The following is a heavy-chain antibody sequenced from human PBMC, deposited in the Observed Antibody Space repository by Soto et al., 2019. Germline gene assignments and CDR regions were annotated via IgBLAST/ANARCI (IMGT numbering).Heavy chain of an antibody. CDR3: ARDWNYYYYGLGV. CDR2: ISAYNGNT. D-gene: IGHD1-1*01. CDR1: GYSITSYG. V-gene: IGHV1-18*01. J-gene: IGHJ6*02. Sequence: SVKLSCKASGYSITSYGISWVRQAPGQGLEWMGWISAYNGNTNYAQKLQGRVTMTTDTSTSTAYMELRSLRSDDTAVYYCARDWNYYYYGLGVWGQRPTGTVSS.